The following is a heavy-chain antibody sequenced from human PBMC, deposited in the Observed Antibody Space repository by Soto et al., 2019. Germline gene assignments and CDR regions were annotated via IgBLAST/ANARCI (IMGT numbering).Heavy chain of an antibody. CDR1: GYTFTSYG. CDR3: ARGYDFWSGYPSNWFDP. J-gene: IGHJ5*02. CDR2: ISAYNGNT. D-gene: IGHD3-3*01. Sequence: QVQLVQSGAEVKKPGASVKVSCKASGYTFTSYGISWVRQAPGQGLEWMGWISAYNGNTNYAQMLQGRVTMTTDTSPSPAYMELRSLRSDDTAVYYGARGYDFWSGYPSNWFDPWGQGTLVTVSS. V-gene: IGHV1-18*01.